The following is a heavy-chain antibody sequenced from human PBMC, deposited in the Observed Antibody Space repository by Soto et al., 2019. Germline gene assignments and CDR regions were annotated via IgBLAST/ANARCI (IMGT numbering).Heavy chain of an antibody. J-gene: IGHJ3*02. Sequence: EVQLVESGGGLVKPGGSLRLSCAASGFTFSSYSMNWVRQAPGKRLEWVSSISSSSSYIYYADSVKGRFTISRDNAKNSLYLQMNSLRAEDTAVYYCARGGIAAWDAFDIWGQGTMVTVSS. CDR2: ISSSSSYI. D-gene: IGHD6-13*01. V-gene: IGHV3-21*01. CDR1: GFTFSSYS. CDR3: ARGGIAAWDAFDI.